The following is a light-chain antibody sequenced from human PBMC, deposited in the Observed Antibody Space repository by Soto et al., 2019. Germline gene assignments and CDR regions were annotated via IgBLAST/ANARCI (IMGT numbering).Light chain of an antibody. Sequence: EIVMTQSPATLSVSPGGTATLSCRASQSISDTLAWYQQKPGQAPRLLIYGASTRATGFPARFSGIGSGTDFPLTISSLQSEDFAVYYCQQYNNWPWTFGQGTKVEIK. J-gene: IGKJ1*01. CDR1: QSISDT. CDR2: GAS. CDR3: QQYNNWPWT. V-gene: IGKV3-15*01.